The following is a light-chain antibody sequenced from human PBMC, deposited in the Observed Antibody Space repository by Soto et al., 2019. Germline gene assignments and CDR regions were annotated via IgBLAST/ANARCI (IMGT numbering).Light chain of an antibody. CDR3: QQYQSYSH. Sequence: DIQMTQSPSTLSASVGDKVTITCRASQSMSSWLAWYQHKPGKAPKLLIYKASILESGVPSRFSGSGSGTEFTLTISSLQPDDFATYYCQQYQSYSHFGQGTKVEIK. CDR2: KAS. V-gene: IGKV1-5*03. CDR1: QSMSSW. J-gene: IGKJ1*01.